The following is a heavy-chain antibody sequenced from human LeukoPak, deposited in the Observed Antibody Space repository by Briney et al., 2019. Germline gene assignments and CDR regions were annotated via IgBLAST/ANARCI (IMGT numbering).Heavy chain of an antibody. D-gene: IGHD5-18*01. CDR3: ARPLGGYSYGFGY. Sequence: ASVTVSCKASGGTFSSSAISWVRQAPRQGLEWMGRIIPIFGTANYAQKFQGRVTITTDESTSTAYMELSSLRSEDTAVYYCARPLGGYSYGFGYWGQGTLVTVSS. J-gene: IGHJ4*02. V-gene: IGHV1-69*05. CDR1: GGTFSSSA. CDR2: IIPIFGTA.